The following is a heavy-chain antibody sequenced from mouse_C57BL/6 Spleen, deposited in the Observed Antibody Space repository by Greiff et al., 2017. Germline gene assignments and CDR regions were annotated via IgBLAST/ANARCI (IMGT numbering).Heavy chain of an antibody. CDR1: GYTFTSYW. V-gene: IGHV1-55*01. Sequence: QVQLQQPGAELVKPGASVKMSCKASGYTFTSYWITWVKQRPGQGLEWIGDIYPGSGSTNYNEKFKSKATLTVDTSSSTAYMQLSSLTSEDSAVYYCARSRGYYGNFLDYWGQGTTLTVSS. CDR3: ARSRGYYGNFLDY. CDR2: IYPGSGST. D-gene: IGHD2-1*01. J-gene: IGHJ2*01.